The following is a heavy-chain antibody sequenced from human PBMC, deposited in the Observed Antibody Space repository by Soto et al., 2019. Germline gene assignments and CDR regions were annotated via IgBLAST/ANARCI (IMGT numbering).Heavy chain of an antibody. Sequence: GGSLRLSCAASGFTFSSYWMHWVRQAPGKGLVWVSRINSDGSSTSYADSVKGRFTISRDNAKNTLYMQMNSLRAEDTAVYFFARGGYSGYDFWVSYYYYMDVWGKGTTVTVSS. CDR2: INSDGSST. J-gene: IGHJ6*03. CDR3: ARGGYSGYDFWVSYYYYMDV. V-gene: IGHV3-74*01. CDR1: GFTFSSYW. D-gene: IGHD5-12*01.